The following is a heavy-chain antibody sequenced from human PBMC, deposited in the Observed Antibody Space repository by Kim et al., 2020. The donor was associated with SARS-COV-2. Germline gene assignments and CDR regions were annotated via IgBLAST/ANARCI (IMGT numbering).Heavy chain of an antibody. CDR3: ARRVIFGVVITYDAFDI. Sequence: VKGRFTISRDNAKNSLYLQMNSLRAEDTAVYYCARRVIFGVVITYDAFDIWGQGTMVTVSS. V-gene: IGHV3-11*03. D-gene: IGHD3-3*01. J-gene: IGHJ3*02.